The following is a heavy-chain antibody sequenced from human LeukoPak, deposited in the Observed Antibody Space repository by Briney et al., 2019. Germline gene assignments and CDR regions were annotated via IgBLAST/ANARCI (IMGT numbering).Heavy chain of an antibody. CDR2: IKQDGSEK. V-gene: IGHV3-7*01. Sequence: GGSLRPSCAASGFTFSSYWMSWVRQAPGKGLEWVANIKQDGSEKYYVDSVKGRFTISRDNAKNSLYLQMNSLRAEDTAVYYCAREKSGSWFFFGYMDVWGKGTTVTVSS. J-gene: IGHJ6*03. CDR3: AREKSGSWFFFGYMDV. CDR1: GFTFSSYW. D-gene: IGHD6-13*01.